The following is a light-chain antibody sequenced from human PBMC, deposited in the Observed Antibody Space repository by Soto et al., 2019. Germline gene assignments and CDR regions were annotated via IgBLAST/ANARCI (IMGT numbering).Light chain of an antibody. CDR3: QQSYSTPRT. CDR1: QGISSY. V-gene: IGKV1-39*01. CDR2: AAS. J-gene: IGKJ1*01. Sequence: DIQMTQSPAARSASVGEGVTITCRASQGISSYLNLYQQKPGKAPKLLIYAASSLQSGVPSRFSGSGSGTVFTLTISSLQPEDFATYYCQQSYSTPRTFGQGTKVDIK.